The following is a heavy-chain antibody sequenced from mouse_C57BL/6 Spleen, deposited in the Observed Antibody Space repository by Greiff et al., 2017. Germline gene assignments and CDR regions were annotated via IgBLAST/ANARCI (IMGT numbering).Heavy chain of an antibody. Sequence: EVHLVESGGGLVKPGGSLKLSCAASGFTFSSYAMSWVRQTPEKRLEWVATISDGGSYTYYPDNVKGRFTISRDNAKNNLYLQMSHLKSEDTAMYCCASDYGGFAYWGQGTLVTVSA. D-gene: IGHD1-1*01. CDR2: ISDGGSYT. J-gene: IGHJ3*01. V-gene: IGHV5-4*01. CDR3: ASDYGGFAY. CDR1: GFTFSSYA.